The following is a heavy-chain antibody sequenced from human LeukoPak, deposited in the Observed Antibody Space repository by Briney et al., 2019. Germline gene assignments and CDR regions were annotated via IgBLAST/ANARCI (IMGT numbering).Heavy chain of an antibody. J-gene: IGHJ6*02. CDR3: ARVSWYYYDSSGRNYYYYSMDV. CDR1: GASISNSNYY. D-gene: IGHD3-22*01. V-gene: IGHV4-39*01. Sequence: KPSETLSLTCTVSGASISNSNYYWGWIRQPPVVGLEWIGSIYYSGTTYYNPSLKSRVTISVGTSKNQFSLKMSSVTAADTAVYYCARVSWYYYDSSGRNYYYYSMDVWGQGTTVTVSS. CDR2: IYYSGTT.